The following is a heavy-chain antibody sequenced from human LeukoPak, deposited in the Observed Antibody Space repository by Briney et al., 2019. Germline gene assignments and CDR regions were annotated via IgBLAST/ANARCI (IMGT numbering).Heavy chain of an antibody. D-gene: IGHD4-17*01. Sequence: SVKVSCKASGGTFISYAISWVRQAPGQGLEWMGGIIPIFGTANYAQKFQGRVTITADESTSTAYMELSSLRSEDTAVYYCARAHDYGDYRRFDPWGQGTLVTVSS. CDR3: ARAHDYGDYRRFDP. J-gene: IGHJ5*02. CDR2: IIPIFGTA. CDR1: GGTFISYA. V-gene: IGHV1-69*13.